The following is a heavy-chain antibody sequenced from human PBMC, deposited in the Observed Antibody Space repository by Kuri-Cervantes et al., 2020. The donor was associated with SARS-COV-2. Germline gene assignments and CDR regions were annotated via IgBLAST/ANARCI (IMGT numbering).Heavy chain of an antibody. CDR2: INHSGST. J-gene: IGHJ4*02. Sequence: GSLRLSCTVSGASISSSTYYWGWIRQPPGKGLEWIGEINHSGSTNYNPSLKSRVTISVDTSKNQFSLKLSSVTAADTAVYYCARGWVETRPNFDYWGQGTLVTVSS. CDR3: ARGWVETRPNFDY. D-gene: IGHD2-21*02. V-gene: IGHV4-39*07. CDR1: GASISSSTYY.